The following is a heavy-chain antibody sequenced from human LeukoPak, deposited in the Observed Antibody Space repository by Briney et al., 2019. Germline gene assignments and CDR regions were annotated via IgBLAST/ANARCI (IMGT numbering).Heavy chain of an antibody. J-gene: IGHJ4*02. Sequence: SETLSLTCAVYGGSFSGYYWSWIRQPPGKGLEWIGEINHSGSTNYNPSLESRVTISVDTSKNQFSLKLSSVTAADTAVYYCARHGSMVRGVYDYWGQGTLVTVSS. D-gene: IGHD3-10*01. CDR2: INHSGST. CDR3: ARHGSMVRGVYDY. CDR1: GGSFSGYY. V-gene: IGHV4-34*01.